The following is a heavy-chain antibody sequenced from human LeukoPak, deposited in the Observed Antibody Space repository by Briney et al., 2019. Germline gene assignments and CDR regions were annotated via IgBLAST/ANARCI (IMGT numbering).Heavy chain of an antibody. CDR2: ISAYNGNT. CDR1: GYTFTSYG. CDR3: ARAREARWFHYYYYGMDV. V-gene: IGHV1-18*01. D-gene: IGHD1-26*01. Sequence: ASVKVSCKASGYTFTSYGISWVRQAPGQGLEWMGWISAYNGNTNYAQKLQGRVTMTTDTSTSTAYMELRSLRSDDTAVYYCARAREARWFHYYYYGMDVWGQGTTVTVSS. J-gene: IGHJ6*02.